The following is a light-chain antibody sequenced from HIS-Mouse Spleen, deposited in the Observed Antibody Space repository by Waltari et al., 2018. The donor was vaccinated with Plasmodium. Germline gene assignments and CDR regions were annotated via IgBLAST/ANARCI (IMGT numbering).Light chain of an antibody. CDR1: VLAKKY. J-gene: IGLJ3*02. CDR3: YSAADNNRV. V-gene: IGLV3-27*01. Sequence: SYELTQPSSVSVSPGQTARITCSGDVLAKKYARGFQQKPGQAPVLVIYQDSERPAGIPDRFSGSSSGTTVTLTISGAQVEDEADYYCYSAADNNRVFGGGTELTVL. CDR2: QDS.